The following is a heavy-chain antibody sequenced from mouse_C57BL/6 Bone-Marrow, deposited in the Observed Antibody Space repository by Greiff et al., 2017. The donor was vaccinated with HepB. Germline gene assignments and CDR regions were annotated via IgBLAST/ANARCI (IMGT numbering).Heavy chain of an antibody. CDR1: GYSITSGYY. CDR2: ISYDGSN. J-gene: IGHJ1*03. V-gene: IGHV3-6*01. D-gene: IGHD1-1*01. CDR3: ARPHYYGSSFV. Sequence: EVKVEESGPGLVKPSQSLSLTCSVTGYSITSGYYWNWIRQFPGNKLEWMGYISYDGSNNYNPSLKNRISITRDTSKNQFFLKLNSVTTEDTATYYCARPHYYGSSFVWGTGTTVTVSS.